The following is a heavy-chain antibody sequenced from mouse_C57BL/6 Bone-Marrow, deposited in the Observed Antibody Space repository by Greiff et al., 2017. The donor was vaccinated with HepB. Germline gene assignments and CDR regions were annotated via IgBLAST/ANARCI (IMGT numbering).Heavy chain of an antibody. V-gene: IGHV1-81*01. J-gene: IGHJ2*01. D-gene: IGHD1-1*01. CDR2: IYPRSGNT. CDR3: ARAGYGSLDY. CDR1: GYTFTSYG. Sequence: QVQLKQSGAELARPGASVKLSCKASGYTFTSYGISWVKQRTGQGLEWIGEIYPRSGNTYYNEKFKGKATLTADKSSSTAYMELRSLTSEDSAVYFWARAGYGSLDYWGQGTTLTVSS.